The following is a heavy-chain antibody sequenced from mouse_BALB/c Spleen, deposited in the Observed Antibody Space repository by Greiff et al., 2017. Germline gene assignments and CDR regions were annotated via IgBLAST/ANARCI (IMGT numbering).Heavy chain of an antibody. CDR2: ISSGGSYT. D-gene: IGHD1-2*01. CDR3: ARHSPITTAYFDY. CDR1: GFTFSSYG. J-gene: IGHJ2*01. Sequence: EVMLVESGGDLVKPGGSLKLSCAASGFTFSSYGMSWVRQTPDKRLEWVATISSGGSYTYYPDSVKGRFTISRDNAKNTLYLQMSSLKSEDTAMYYCARHSPITTAYFDYWGQGTTLTVSS. V-gene: IGHV5-6*01.